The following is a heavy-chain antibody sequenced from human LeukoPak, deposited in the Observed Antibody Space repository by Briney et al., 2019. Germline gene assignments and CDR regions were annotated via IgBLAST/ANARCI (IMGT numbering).Heavy chain of an antibody. CDR3: ARDSKGYCSSTSCYHEGPFDY. J-gene: IGHJ4*02. CDR1: GGTFSSYA. CDR2: IIPILGIA. D-gene: IGHD2-2*01. Sequence: SVKVSCKASGGTFSSYAISWVRQAPGQGLEWMGRIIPILGIANYARKFQGRVTITADKSTSTAYMELSSLRSEDTAVYYCARDSKGYCSSTSCYHEGPFDYWGQGTLVTVSS. V-gene: IGHV1-69*04.